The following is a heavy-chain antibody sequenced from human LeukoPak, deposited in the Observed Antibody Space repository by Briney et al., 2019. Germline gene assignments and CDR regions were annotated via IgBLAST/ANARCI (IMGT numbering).Heavy chain of an antibody. D-gene: IGHD2-2*01. CDR3: ARDKGEVVVVPAAINWFDP. V-gene: IGHV1-18*01. CDR2: ISAYNGNT. CDR1: GYTFTSYG. Sequence: GGSVKVSCKASGYTFTSYGISWVRQAPGQGLEWMGWISAYNGNTNYAQKLQGRVTMTTDTSTSTAYMELRSLRSDDTAAYYCARDKGEVVVVPAAINWFDPWGQGTLVTVSS. J-gene: IGHJ5*02.